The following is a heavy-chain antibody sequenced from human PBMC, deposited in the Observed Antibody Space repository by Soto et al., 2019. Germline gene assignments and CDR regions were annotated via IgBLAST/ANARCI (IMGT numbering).Heavy chain of an antibody. CDR2: IDTRGGSA. CDR1: GYTFTRYN. CDR3: ARDLPRDLVRGSFDI. V-gene: IGHV1-46*01. J-gene: IGHJ3*02. D-gene: IGHD3-10*01. Sequence: QAQLVQSGAEVKKPGASANISCKASGYTFTRYNIHWVRQAAGQGLEWMGIIDTRGGSADYTQRFQGRVTKTRDKSTGTVYMELSSLGSEDTAVYYCARDLPRDLVRGSFDIWGQGTMVTVSS.